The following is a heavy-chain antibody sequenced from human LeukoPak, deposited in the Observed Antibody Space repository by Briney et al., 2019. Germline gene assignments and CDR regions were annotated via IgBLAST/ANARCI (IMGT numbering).Heavy chain of an antibody. V-gene: IGHV1-2*02. CDR2: INPNSGGP. Sequence: GASVKLSCKASGYTFTGYYMHWVRQAPGQGLEWMGWINPNSGGPNYAQKFRGRVTMTRDTSISTAYMELSRLRSDDTAVYYCARGLSGSGSYYHYGMDVWGQGTRAPVSS. CDR3: ARGLSGSGSYYHYGMDV. D-gene: IGHD3-10*01. CDR1: GYTFTGYY. J-gene: IGHJ6*02.